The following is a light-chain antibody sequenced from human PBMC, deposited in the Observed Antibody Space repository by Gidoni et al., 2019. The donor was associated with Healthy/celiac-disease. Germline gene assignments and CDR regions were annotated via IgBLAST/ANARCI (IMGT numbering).Light chain of an antibody. V-gene: IGKV1-33*01. J-gene: IGKJ3*01. CDR1: QDISNY. CDR3: QQYDNLFT. Sequence: DIQMTQSPSSLSASVGDRVTITCQASQDISNYLNWYQQKPGKAPKLLIYDASNLETGVPSRFSGSGSGTDFTFTIRRLQPEDIATYYCQQYDNLFTFGPGTKVDIK. CDR2: DAS.